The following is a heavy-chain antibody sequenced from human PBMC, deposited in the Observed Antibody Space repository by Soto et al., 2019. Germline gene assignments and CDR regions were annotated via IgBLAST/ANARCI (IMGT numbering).Heavy chain of an antibody. CDR2: ISGSGGST. Sequence: EVQLLESGGGLVQPGGSLRLSCAASGFTFSSYAMSWVRQAPGKGLEWVSAISGSGGSTYYADSVKGRFTISRDNSKNTLYLQMNSLRAEDTAVYYCAKDDTPDVDTAMVGVWGSPGFDPWGQGTLVTVSS. J-gene: IGHJ5*02. CDR3: AKDDTPDVDTAMVGVWGSPGFDP. D-gene: IGHD5-18*01. CDR1: GFTFSSYA. V-gene: IGHV3-23*01.